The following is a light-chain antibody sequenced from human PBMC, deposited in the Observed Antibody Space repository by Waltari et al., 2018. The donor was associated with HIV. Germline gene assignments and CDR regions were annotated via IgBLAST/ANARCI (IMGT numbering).Light chain of an antibody. Sequence: SYALTQPPSVSVSPGQTARITCSGDALPKQYGYWYQQKPGQAPVLVIYKDSERPSGFPEGLSGSSSGTTVTLTISGVQSEGEADYYWQSVDSSGTDVVFSGGTRLTV. CDR3: QSVDSSGTDVV. CDR1: ALPKQY. V-gene: IGLV3-25*03. CDR2: KDS. J-gene: IGLJ2*01.